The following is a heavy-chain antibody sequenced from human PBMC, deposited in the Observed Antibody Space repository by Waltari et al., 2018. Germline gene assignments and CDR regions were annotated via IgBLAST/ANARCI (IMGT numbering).Heavy chain of an antibody. CDR3: ARVGRGYSSSYDY. CDR2: INHSGST. D-gene: IGHD6-6*01. CDR1: VGSFSRYY. V-gene: IGHV4-34*01. Sequence: QVQLQQWGAGLLKPSETLSLTCAVYVGSFSRYYWSSIRQPPGKGLEWIGEINHSGSTNYTPSLKSRVTISVDTSKNQFSLKLSSVTAGDTAVYYCARVGRGYSSSYDYCGQGTLVTVFS. J-gene: IGHJ4*02.